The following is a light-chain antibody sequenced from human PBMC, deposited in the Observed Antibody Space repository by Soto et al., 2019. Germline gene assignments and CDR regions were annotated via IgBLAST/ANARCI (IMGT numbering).Light chain of an antibody. J-gene: IGKJ4*01. V-gene: IGKV3D-15*01. CDR2: GAS. CDR1: QSVSSN. Sequence: EMVMTQSPATLSVSPGERATLSCRASQSVSSNLGWYQQKSGQSPRLLIYGASTRATGIPVRFSGSGSGTEFTLTISSLQSEDFAIYYCQQYDNWPLTFGGGTKVDIK. CDR3: QQYDNWPLT.